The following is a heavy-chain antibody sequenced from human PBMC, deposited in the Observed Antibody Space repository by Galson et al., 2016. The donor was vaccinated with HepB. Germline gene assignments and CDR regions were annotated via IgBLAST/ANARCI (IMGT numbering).Heavy chain of an antibody. CDR2: VYYSGST. D-gene: IGHD2-2*01. V-gene: IGHV4-39*01. CDR3: ARQWGVVSFDS. Sequence: ETLSLTCSVSGGSITSGDYYWAWIRQSPGNGLEWIGNVYYSGSTYYNPSLKSRVTIFVHTAKNQFSLMLPSVTVADTAVYYCARQWGVVSFDSWGQGTLVTVSS. CDR1: GGSITSGDYY. J-gene: IGHJ4*02.